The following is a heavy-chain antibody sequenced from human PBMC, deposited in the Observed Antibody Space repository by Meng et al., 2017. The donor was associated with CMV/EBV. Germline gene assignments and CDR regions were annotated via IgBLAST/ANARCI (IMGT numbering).Heavy chain of an antibody. Sequence: SVQVSCKASGGTFSSYAISWVRQAPGQGLEWMGGIIPIFGTANYAQKFQGRVTITTDESTSTAYMELSSLRSEDTAVYYCERGYWDSSGYYQHFYYWGQGTLVTVSS. J-gene: IGHJ4*02. CDR2: IIPIFGTA. CDR3: ERGYWDSSGYYQHFYY. V-gene: IGHV1-69*05. CDR1: GGTFSSYA. D-gene: IGHD3-22*01.